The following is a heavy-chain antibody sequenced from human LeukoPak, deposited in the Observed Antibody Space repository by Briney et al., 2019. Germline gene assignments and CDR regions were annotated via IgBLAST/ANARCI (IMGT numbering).Heavy chain of an antibody. V-gene: IGHV3-64D*06. D-gene: IGHD6-19*01. J-gene: IGHJ4*02. CDR1: GFSFSSYA. CDR3: VKDRSRGGSGWYFDY. Sequence: GGSLRLSCAASGFSFSSYAMHWVRQAPGKGLEHISLINNVGDRAYYADSVTGRFTISRDNPKNTLYFQMSSLRAEDTAVYYCVKDRSRGGSGWYFDYWGQGTLVTVSS. CDR2: INNVGDRA.